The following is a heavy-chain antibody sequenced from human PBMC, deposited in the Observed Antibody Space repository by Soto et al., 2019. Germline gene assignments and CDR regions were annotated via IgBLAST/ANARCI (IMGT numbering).Heavy chain of an antibody. CDR1: GFTFSSYA. Sequence: GGSLRLSCAASGFTFSSYAMSWVRQAPGKGLGWVSAISGSGGSTYYADSVKGRFTISRDNSKNTLYLQMNSLRAEDTAVYYCAKDAGYCSGGSCYRPFDYWGQGTLVTVSS. CDR2: ISGSGGST. J-gene: IGHJ4*02. CDR3: AKDAGYCSGGSCYRPFDY. D-gene: IGHD2-15*01. V-gene: IGHV3-23*01.